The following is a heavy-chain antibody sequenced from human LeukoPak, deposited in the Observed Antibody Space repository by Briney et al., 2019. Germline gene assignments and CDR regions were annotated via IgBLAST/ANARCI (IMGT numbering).Heavy chain of an antibody. CDR3: ARAKQWRGAFDI. J-gene: IGHJ3*02. CDR1: GFTFSSYG. CDR2: IWYDGSNK. Sequence: GGSLRLSCAASGFTFSSYGMHWVRQAPGKGLEWVAVIWYDGSNKYYADSVKGRFTISRDNSKNTLYLQMNSLRAEDTAVYYCARAKQWRGAFDIWGQGTMVTVSS. D-gene: IGHD6-19*01. V-gene: IGHV3-33*01.